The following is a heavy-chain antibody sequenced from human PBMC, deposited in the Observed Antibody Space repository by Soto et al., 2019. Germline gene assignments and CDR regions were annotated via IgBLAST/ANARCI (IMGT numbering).Heavy chain of an antibody. J-gene: IGHJ5*02. CDR1: GFTFSSYS. CDR3: ARDSMDCIRSSGYVPGWFGP. V-gene: IGHV3-48*01. D-gene: IGHD2-2*01. Sequence: GGSLRLSCAASGFTFSSYSMNWVRQAPGKGLEWVSYISSSSSTIYYADSVKGRFTISRDNAKNSLYLQMNSLRAEATAVYYCARDSMDCIRSSGYVPGWFGPWGQGTPGPVSP. CDR2: ISSSSSTI.